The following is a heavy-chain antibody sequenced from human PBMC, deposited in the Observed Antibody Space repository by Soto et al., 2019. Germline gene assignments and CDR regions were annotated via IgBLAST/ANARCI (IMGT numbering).Heavy chain of an antibody. CDR1: GGSFSGYY. CDR3: ARFTYLAGTYYYYGMDV. CDR2: INHSGST. V-gene: IGHV4-34*01. Sequence: QVQLQQWGAGLLKPSETLSLTCAVYGGSFSGYYWSWIRQPPGKGLEWIGEINHSGSTNYNPSLKSRVTISVDTSKHQFSLKLSSVTAADTAVYYCARFTYLAGTYYYYGMDVWGQGTTVTVSS. J-gene: IGHJ6*02. D-gene: IGHD6-13*01.